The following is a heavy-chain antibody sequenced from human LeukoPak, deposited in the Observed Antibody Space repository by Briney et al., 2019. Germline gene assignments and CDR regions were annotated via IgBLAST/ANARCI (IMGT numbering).Heavy chain of an antibody. CDR1: GFSVSTDH. D-gene: IGHD2/OR15-2a*01. V-gene: IGHV3-53*01. CDR3: ARVWELSYDY. J-gene: IGHJ4*02. CDR2: IYNDGST. Sequence: GGSLRLSCAASGFSVSTDHLSWVRQAPGKGLEWVSVIYNDGSTYCADTVKGRFTISRDNSKNTVDLLVNSLRAEETAVYYCARVWELSYDYWGQGTLVTVS.